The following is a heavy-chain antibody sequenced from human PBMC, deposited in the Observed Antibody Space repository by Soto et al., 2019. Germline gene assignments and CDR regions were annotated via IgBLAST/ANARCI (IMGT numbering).Heavy chain of an antibody. V-gene: IGHV1-18*01. Sequence: QVHLEQSGAEVKKPGASVKVTCKASDYTFYNFGIAWVRQAPGQGLEWMGWISTYNDHTNYAQRFQGRVTMTTDTSARTGSMEVRSLRPDDTAVYYCARLPSSGYHTHYYYGMDVGGQGTTVTVS. CDR3: ARLPSSGYHTHYYYGMDV. D-gene: IGHD6-19*01. CDR1: DYTFYNFG. CDR2: ISTYNDHT. J-gene: IGHJ6*02.